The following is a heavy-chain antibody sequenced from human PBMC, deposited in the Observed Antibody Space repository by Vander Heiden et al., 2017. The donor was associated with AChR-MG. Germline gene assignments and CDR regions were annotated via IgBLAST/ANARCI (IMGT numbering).Heavy chain of an antibody. V-gene: IGHV3-15*01. CDR1: GFTFSNAW. CDR3: TTDRQWHYFDY. Sequence: EVQLVESGGGLVKPGGSLRLSWAASGFTFSNAWMSWGRQAPGKGLEWVGRIKSKTDGGTTDYAAPVKGRFTISRDDSKNTLYLQMNSLKTEDTAVYYCTTDRQWHYFDYWGQGTLVTVSS. CDR2: IKSKTDGGTT. D-gene: IGHD2-8*01. J-gene: IGHJ4*02.